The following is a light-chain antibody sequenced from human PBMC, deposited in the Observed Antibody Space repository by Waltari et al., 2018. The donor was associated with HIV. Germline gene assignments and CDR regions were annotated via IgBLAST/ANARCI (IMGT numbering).Light chain of an antibody. V-gene: IGLV1-40*01. CDR1: SSNLGPGND. CDR2: GKY. CDR3: QSYDSSLSGWV. Sequence: QSVLTQPPSVSGAPGQRVTISCTGSSSNLGPGNDIHWYQQLPGTAPRLLICGKYNRAAGVPDRFSGCRSWTSACPASTGRQAEDEADYYGQSYDSSLSGWVFGGGTKLTVL. J-gene: IGLJ3*02.